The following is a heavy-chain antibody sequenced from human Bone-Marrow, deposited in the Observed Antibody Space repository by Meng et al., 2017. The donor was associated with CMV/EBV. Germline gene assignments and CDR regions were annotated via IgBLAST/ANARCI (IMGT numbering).Heavy chain of an antibody. CDR2: ISSSSSYI. Sequence: GGSLRLSCAASGFTFSSYWMHWVRQAPGKGLEWVSSISSSSSYIYYADSVKGRFTISRDNAKNSLYLQMNSLRAEDTAVYYCARASGPAIYQLLSIYWGQGTLVTVSS. CDR1: GFTFSSYW. V-gene: IGHV3-21*01. D-gene: IGHD2-2*01. J-gene: IGHJ4*02. CDR3: ARASGPAIYQLLSIY.